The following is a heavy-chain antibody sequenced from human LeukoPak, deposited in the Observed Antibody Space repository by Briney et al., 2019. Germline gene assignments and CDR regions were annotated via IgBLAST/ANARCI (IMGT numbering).Heavy chain of an antibody. CDR2: INPNSGGT. Sequence: GASVKVSCKASGYTFTSYAMNWVRQAPGQGLEWMGWINPNSGGTHYAQKFQGWVTMTRDTSISTAYMELSRLTSDDTAVYYCARVSSYSSSWLFDYWGQGTLVTVSS. J-gene: IGHJ4*02. D-gene: IGHD6-13*01. CDR3: ARVSSYSSSWLFDY. CDR1: GYTFTSYA. V-gene: IGHV1-2*04.